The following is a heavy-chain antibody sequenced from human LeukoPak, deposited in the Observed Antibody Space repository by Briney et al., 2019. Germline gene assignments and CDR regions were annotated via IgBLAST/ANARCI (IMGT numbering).Heavy chain of an antibody. CDR2: ISYDGSNK. Sequence: GRSLRLSCAASGFTFSSYAMHWVRQAPGKGLEWVAVISYDGSNKYYADSVKGRFTISRDNSKNTLYLQMNSLRAEDTAVYYCARKATVTTALDYWGQGTLVTVSS. CDR1: GFTFSSYA. D-gene: IGHD4-17*01. CDR3: ARKATVTTALDY. J-gene: IGHJ4*02. V-gene: IGHV3-30*04.